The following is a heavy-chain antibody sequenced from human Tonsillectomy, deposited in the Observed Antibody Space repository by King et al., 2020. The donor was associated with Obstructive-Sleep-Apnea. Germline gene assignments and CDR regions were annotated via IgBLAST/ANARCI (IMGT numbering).Heavy chain of an antibody. Sequence: QVQLVESGGGVVQSGRSLSLSCAASGFTFSSYAMHWVRQAPGKGLEWVAVISYDGSNKYYADSVKGRFTISRDNSKNTLYLQMNSLRAEDTAVYYCARDRWFGELFLDAFDIWGQGTMVTVSS. CDR3: ARDRWFGELFLDAFDI. D-gene: IGHD3-10*01. CDR2: ISYDGSNK. J-gene: IGHJ3*02. CDR1: GFTFSSYA. V-gene: IGHV3-30*04.